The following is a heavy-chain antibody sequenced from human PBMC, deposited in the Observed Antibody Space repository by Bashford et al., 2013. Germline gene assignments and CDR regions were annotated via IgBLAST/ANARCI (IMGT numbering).Heavy chain of an antibody. Sequence: ASVKVSCKASGYTFTGYYVHWVRQAPGQGLEWMGWINPNSDGTHSAQKFQGRVTMTWDTSISTAYMELSGLRSDDTAVYYCARDSDERHDYTWGSLCPDYWGQGTLVTVSS. D-gene: IGHD3-16*01. J-gene: IGHJ4*02. CDR1: GYTFTGYY. CDR2: INPNSDGT. V-gene: IGHV1-2*02. CDR3: ARDSDERHDYTWGSLCPDY.